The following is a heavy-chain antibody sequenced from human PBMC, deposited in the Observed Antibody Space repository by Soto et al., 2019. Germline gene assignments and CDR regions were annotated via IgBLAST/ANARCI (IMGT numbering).Heavy chain of an antibody. CDR1: GGSISSSSYY. V-gene: IGHV4-39*01. CDR2: IYYSGST. Sequence: SETLSLTCTVSGGSISSSSYYWGWIRQPPGKGLEWIGSIYYSGSTYYNPSLKSRVTISVDASKNQFSLKLSSVTAADTAVYYCASEVFGASFTYYYYYGMDVWGQGTTVTSP. J-gene: IGHJ6*02. D-gene: IGHD3-3*01. CDR3: ASEVFGASFTYYYYYGMDV.